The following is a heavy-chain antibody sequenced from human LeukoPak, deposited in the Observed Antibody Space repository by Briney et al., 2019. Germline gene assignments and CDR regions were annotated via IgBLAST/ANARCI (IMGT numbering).Heavy chain of an antibody. Sequence: PGGSLRLSCAASGFTFSSYGMHWVRQAPGKGLEWVAFTRFDGSYKYYADSVKGRFTISRDNSNNTLYLQMNSLRAEDTAVYYCARDPPVRYDILTGKRPDYWGQGTLVTVSS. CDR1: GFTFSSYG. J-gene: IGHJ4*02. CDR2: TRFDGSYK. CDR3: ARDPPVRYDILTGKRPDY. V-gene: IGHV3-30*02. D-gene: IGHD3-9*01.